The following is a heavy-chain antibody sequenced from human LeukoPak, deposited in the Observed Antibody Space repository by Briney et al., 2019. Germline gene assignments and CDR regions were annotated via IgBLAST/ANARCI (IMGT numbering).Heavy chain of an antibody. D-gene: IGHD2-21*01. CDR2: IIPIFGTA. CDR1: GYTFTGYY. Sequence: ASVKVSCKASGYTFTGYYMRWVRQAPGQGLEWMGGIIPIFGTANYAQKFQGRVTITTDESTSTAYMELSSLRSEDTAVYYCARAVVDYYMDVWGKGTTVTVSS. J-gene: IGHJ6*03. V-gene: IGHV1-69*05. CDR3: ARAVVDYYMDV.